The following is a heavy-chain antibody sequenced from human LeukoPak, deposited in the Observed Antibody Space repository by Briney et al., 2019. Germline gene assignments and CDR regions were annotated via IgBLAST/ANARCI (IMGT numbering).Heavy chain of an antibody. D-gene: IGHD3-10*01. CDR2: IWHDGSHK. Sequence: PGRSLRLSCAASGLAFNTYAMHWVRPAPGQGLEWVALIWHDGSHKFYSNSVRGQFTISRDNSKNTVSLQMNNLRPEDTAVYYCAREIFGSGSDPDFWGQGTLVTVSS. V-gene: IGHV3-33*01. J-gene: IGHJ4*02. CDR3: AREIFGSGSDPDF. CDR1: GLAFNTYA.